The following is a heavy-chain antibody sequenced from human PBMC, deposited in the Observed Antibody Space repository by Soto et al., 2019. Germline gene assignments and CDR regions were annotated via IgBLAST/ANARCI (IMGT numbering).Heavy chain of an antibody. Sequence: ALVKVSCKASVYTFTSYAMHWVRQAPGQRLEWMGWINAGNGNTKYSQKFQGRVTITRDTSASTAYMELSSRRYEETAVYYCARDYKCDYWGQGTLVTVSS. CDR3: ARDYKCDY. CDR2: INAGNGNT. D-gene: IGHD1-1*01. J-gene: IGHJ4*02. V-gene: IGHV1-3*01. CDR1: VYTFTSYA.